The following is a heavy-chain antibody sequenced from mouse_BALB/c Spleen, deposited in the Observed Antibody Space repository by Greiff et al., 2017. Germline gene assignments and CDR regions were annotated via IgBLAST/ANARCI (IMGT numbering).Heavy chain of an antibody. J-gene: IGHJ4*01. CDR1: GYTFTSYT. Sequence: VQLQQSAAELARPGASVKMSCKASGYTFTSYTMHWVKQRPGQGLEWIGYINPSSGYTEYNQKFKDKTTLTADKSSSTAYMQLSSLTSEDSAVYYCARSITTALYYYAMDYWGQGTSVTVSS. D-gene: IGHD1-2*01. CDR2: INPSSGYT. V-gene: IGHV1-4*02. CDR3: ARSITTALYYYAMDY.